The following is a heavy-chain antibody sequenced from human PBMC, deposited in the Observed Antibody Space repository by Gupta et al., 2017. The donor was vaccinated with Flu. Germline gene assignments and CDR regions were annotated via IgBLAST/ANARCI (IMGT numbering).Heavy chain of an antibody. V-gene: IGHV3-15*01. J-gene: IGHJ4*02. D-gene: IGHD3-10*01. Sequence: EVQLVESGGGLVKPGGSLRLSCAASGFTFSNAWMSWVRQAPGKGLEWVGRIKSKTDGGTTDYAAPVKGRFTISRDDSKNTLYLQMNSLKTEDTAVYYCTTDGGGGFGEFDYWGQGTLVTVSS. CDR2: IKSKTDGGTT. CDR1: GFTFSNAW. CDR3: TTDGGGGFGEFDY.